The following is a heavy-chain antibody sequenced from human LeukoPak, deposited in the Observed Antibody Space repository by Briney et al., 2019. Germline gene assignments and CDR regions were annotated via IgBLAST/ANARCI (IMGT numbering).Heavy chain of an antibody. D-gene: IGHD3-3*01. V-gene: IGHV3-30-3*01. Sequence: PGGSLRLSCAASGFTFSSYAMHWVRQAPGKGLEWVAVISYDGSNKYYADSVKGRFTISRDNSKNTLYLQMNSLRAEDTAVYYCAKDHPSLRFLEWTSGPPTDWGQGTLVTVSS. CDR3: AKDHPSLRFLEWTSGPPTD. CDR2: ISYDGSNK. CDR1: GFTFSSYA. J-gene: IGHJ4*02.